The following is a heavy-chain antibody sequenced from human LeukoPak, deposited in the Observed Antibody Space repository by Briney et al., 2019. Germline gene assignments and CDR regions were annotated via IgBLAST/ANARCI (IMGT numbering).Heavy chain of an antibody. CDR3: ARGDEYLDD. J-gene: IGHJ4*02. D-gene: IGHD2-2*02. CDR2: INHSGST. V-gene: IGHV4-34*01. Sequence: SETLSLTCAVYGGSFSGYYWSWIRQPPGKGLEWIGEINHSGSTNYNPSLKSRVTISVDTSKNQFSLKLSSVTAADTAVYYCARGDEYLDDWGQGTLVTVSS. CDR1: GGSFSGYY.